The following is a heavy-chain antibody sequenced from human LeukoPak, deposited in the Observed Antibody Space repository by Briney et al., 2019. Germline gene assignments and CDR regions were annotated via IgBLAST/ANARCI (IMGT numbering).Heavy chain of an antibody. Sequence: PSETLSLTCTVSGGSISSYYWSWIRQPAGKGLEWIGRIYTSGSTNYNPSLKSRVTISVDTSKNQFSLKLSSVTAADTAVYYCARSSYYSDSSGYSYYSYYYMDVWGKGTTVTVSS. CDR2: IYTSGST. CDR3: ARSSYYSDSSGYSYYSYYYMDV. D-gene: IGHD3-22*01. V-gene: IGHV4-4*07. CDR1: GGSISSYY. J-gene: IGHJ6*03.